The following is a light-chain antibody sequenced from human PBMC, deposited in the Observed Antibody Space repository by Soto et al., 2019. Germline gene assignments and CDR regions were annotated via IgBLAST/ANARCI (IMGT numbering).Light chain of an antibody. CDR1: ENVRTF. CDR3: QQRSNWPPT. Sequence: VLTQSPATLSLSPGERATLSCRASENVRTFVDWYQQKPGQAPRLLIYGASNRATGIPARFSGSGSGTDFTLTISSLEPEDFAVYYCQQRSNWPPTFGQGTKVDIK. J-gene: IGKJ1*01. V-gene: IGKV3-11*01. CDR2: GAS.